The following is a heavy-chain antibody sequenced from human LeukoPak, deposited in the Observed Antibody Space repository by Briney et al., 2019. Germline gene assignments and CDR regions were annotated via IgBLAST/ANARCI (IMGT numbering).Heavy chain of an antibody. V-gene: IGHV3-7*01. D-gene: IGHD3-10*01. J-gene: IGHJ4*02. CDR3: ARALGSGSYYTPNFDY. CDR2: IKQDGSEK. Sequence: GGSLRLSCAASGFTFSSYAMSWVRQAPGKGLEWVANIKQDGSEKYYVDSVKGRFTISRDNAKNSLYLQMNSLRAEDTAVYYCARALGSGSYYTPNFDYWGQGTLVTVSS. CDR1: GFTFSSYA.